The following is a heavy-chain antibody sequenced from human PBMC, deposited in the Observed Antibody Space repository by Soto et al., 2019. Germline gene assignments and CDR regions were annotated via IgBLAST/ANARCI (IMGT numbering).Heavy chain of an antibody. CDR3: TTDLNLYTSHWYFDL. J-gene: IGHJ2*01. D-gene: IGHD2-8*01. CDR1: GFTFSNAW. CDR2: IKSKTDGGAA. Sequence: EVQLVESGGDLVQPGGSLTLSCAASGFTFSNAWMYWVRQAPGKGLEWVGRIKSKTDGGAAEYAAPVRGRFAISRDDSKNTLYLQMNSLKTEDTAVYYCTTDLNLYTSHWYFDLRGRGTLVTVSS. V-gene: IGHV3-15*01.